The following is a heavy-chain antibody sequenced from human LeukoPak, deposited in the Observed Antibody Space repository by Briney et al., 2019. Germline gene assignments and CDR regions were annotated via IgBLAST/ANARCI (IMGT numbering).Heavy chain of an antibody. Sequence: SETLSPTCTVSGGSISSGSYYWSWIRQPAGKGLEWIGRIYTSGSTNYNPSLKSRVTISVDTSKNQFSLKLSSVTAADTAVYYCASSSSWYLGWFDPWGQGTLVTVSS. CDR1: GGSISSGSYY. CDR3: ASSSSWYLGWFDP. J-gene: IGHJ5*02. D-gene: IGHD6-13*01. CDR2: IYTSGST. V-gene: IGHV4-61*02.